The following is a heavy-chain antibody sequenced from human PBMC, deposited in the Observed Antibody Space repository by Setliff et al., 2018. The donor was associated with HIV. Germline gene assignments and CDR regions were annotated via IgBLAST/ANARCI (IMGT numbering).Heavy chain of an antibody. V-gene: IGHV1-8*01. D-gene: IGHD3-10*01. CDR2: MNPNSGDT. CDR1: GHTFSNYD. CDR3: ASGKGVRGVIITGGLDV. J-gene: IGHJ6*04. Sequence: ASVKVSCKASGHTFSNYDVIWVRRATGQGLEWMGWMNPNSGDTGYAQKFQGRVIMTRATSISTAYMELSSLTSADTAVYYCASGKGVRGVIITGGLDVWGKGTTVTVSS.